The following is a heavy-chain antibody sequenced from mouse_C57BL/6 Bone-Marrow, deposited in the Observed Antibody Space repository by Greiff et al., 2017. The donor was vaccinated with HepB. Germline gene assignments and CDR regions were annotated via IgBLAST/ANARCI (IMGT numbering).Heavy chain of an antibody. D-gene: IGHD3-3*01. CDR1: GFNIKDDY. Sequence: EVQLQQSGAELVRPGASVKLSCTASGFNIKDDYMHWVKQRPEQGLEWIGWIDPENGDTEYAPKFQGKATITADTSSNTAYLQLSSLTSEDTAVYYCTRGWFDYWGQGTTLTVSS. CDR2: IDPENGDT. J-gene: IGHJ2*01. V-gene: IGHV14-4*01. CDR3: TRGWFDY.